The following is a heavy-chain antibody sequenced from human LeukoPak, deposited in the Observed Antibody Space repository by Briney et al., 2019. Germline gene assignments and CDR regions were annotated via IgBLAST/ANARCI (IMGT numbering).Heavy chain of an antibody. J-gene: IGHJ4*02. Sequence: GESLKISCKGSGYSFTSYWSGWVRQMPGKGLEWMGIIYPGDSDTRYSPSFQGQVTIPADKSISTAYLQWSSLKASDTAMYYCARLRTVVGATIHYWGQGTLVTVSS. D-gene: IGHD1-26*01. CDR2: IYPGDSDT. CDR3: ARLRTVVGATIHY. V-gene: IGHV5-51*01. CDR1: GYSFTSYW.